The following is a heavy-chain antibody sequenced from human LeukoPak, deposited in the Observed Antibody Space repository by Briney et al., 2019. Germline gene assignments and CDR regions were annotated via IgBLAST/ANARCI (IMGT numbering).Heavy chain of an antibody. CDR3: ARGARYGGNAHLDY. CDR2: IKEDGSER. D-gene: IGHD4-23*01. J-gene: IGHJ4*02. Sequence: QPGGSLRLSCVASGVTFSFHWMSWVRQAPGKGLEWVANIKEDGSERYYVDSVKGRFTISRDNAENSLYLQMNSLGAEDTAVYYCARGARYGGNAHLDYWGQGSLVTVSS. CDR1: GVTFSFHW. V-gene: IGHV3-7*05.